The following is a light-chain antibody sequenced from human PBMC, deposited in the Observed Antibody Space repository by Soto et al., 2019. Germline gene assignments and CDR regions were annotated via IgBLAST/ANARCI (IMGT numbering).Light chain of an antibody. CDR1: SFNIGNNY. V-gene: IGLV1-51*01. CDR2: DND. CDR3: GTWDTSLSGGV. Sequence: QSVLTQPPSVSAAPGQKVAISCSGSSFNIGNNYVSWYQHLPGTAPKLLIYDNDKRPSGIPDRFSGSKSGTSATLGITGLQTGDAADYYCGTWDTSLSGGVFGTGTKV. J-gene: IGLJ1*01.